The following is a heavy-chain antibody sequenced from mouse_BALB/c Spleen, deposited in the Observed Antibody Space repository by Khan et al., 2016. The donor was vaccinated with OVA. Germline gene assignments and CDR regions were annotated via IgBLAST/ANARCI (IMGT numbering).Heavy chain of an antibody. J-gene: IGHJ2*01. Sequence: EVQLQESGPGLVKPSQSLTLTCNVTGYSITSGYGWNWIRQFLGNILEWMGYITYSGSTNYNPSLKSRTTITRDTSNNKFFLQLDSGTTEDTATYYCARTARIKYWGQGTTLTVSS. CDR1: GYSITSGYG. CDR3: ARTARIKY. CDR2: ITYSGST. D-gene: IGHD1-2*01. V-gene: IGHV3-1*02.